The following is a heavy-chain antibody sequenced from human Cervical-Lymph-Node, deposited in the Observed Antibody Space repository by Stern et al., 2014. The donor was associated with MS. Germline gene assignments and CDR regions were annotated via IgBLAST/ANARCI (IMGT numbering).Heavy chain of an antibody. Sequence: QVTLRESGPALVKPTQTLTLTCTLSGFSLSTSGVRVSWIRQPPGKALEWLARIDWADDKFYSTSLKTRLTISKDTSKNQVVLTMTNIDPVDTATYYCARHRPDCRDGSCYLTLFDYWGQGTLVTVSS. CDR2: IDWADDK. CDR3: ARHRPDCRDGSCYLTLFDY. D-gene: IGHD2-15*01. J-gene: IGHJ4*02. CDR1: GFSLSTSGVR. V-gene: IGHV2-70*04.